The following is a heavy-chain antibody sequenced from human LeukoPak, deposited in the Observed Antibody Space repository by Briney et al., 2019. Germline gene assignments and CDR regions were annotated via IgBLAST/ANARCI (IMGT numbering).Heavy chain of an antibody. CDR1: GGSISSGSYY. CDR2: IYTSGST. CDR3: ASEPDYYDSSGYFRI. D-gene: IGHD3-22*01. J-gene: IGHJ3*02. V-gene: IGHV4-61*02. Sequence: PSETLSLTCTVSGGSISSGSYYWSWIRQPAGKGLEWIGRIYTSGSTNYNPSLKSRVTISVDTSKNQFSLKLSSVTAADTAVYYCASEPDYYDSSGYFRIWGQGTMVTVSS.